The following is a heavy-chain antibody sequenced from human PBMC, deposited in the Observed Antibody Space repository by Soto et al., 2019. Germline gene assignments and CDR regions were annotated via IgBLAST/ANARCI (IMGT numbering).Heavy chain of an antibody. CDR2: ISGSGDDT. Sequence: QLLESGGGFVQPGGSLRLSCVASGFTFSNFAMAWVRQAPGEGLEWVSAISGSGDDTFYADSMKGRFTISRDNSKDILYLQINSMRAEDTAVYYCANPIPKTGATGGFWGQGTLVTVSA. CDR1: GFTFSNFA. D-gene: IGHD1-26*01. CDR3: ANPIPKTGATGGF. J-gene: IGHJ4*02. V-gene: IGHV3-23*01.